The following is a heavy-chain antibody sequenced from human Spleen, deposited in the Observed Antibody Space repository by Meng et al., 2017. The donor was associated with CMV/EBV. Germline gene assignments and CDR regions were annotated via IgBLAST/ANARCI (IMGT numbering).Heavy chain of an antibody. CDR1: GFTFSSYS. D-gene: IGHD2-21*02. V-gene: IGHV4-59*01. CDR3: ARGDPPVTGDYFFDY. Sequence: GSLRLSCAASGFTFSSYSMNWVRQPPGKGLEWIGYVYYTGSINYNPSLKSRVTISVDTSKNQFSLRLSSVTAADTAVYFCARGDPPVTGDYFFDYWGQGTLVTVSS. CDR2: VYYTGSI. J-gene: IGHJ4*02.